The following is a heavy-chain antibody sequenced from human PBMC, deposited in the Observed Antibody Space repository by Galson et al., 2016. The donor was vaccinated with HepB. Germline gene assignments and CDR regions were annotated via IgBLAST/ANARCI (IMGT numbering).Heavy chain of an antibody. Sequence: TLSLTCTVSGYSISSGGYHWSWIRQHPGKGLEWIGYISYTGSSSYNPSLQSRLSMSIDPSKNQFSLKLQPVTAADTAMYFCSIEPADFGDDTDAFEIWGQGTVVIVSS. J-gene: IGHJ3*02. V-gene: IGHV4-31*03. D-gene: IGHD3-10*01. CDR2: ISYTGSS. CDR3: SIEPADFGDDTDAFEI. CDR1: GYSISSGGYH.